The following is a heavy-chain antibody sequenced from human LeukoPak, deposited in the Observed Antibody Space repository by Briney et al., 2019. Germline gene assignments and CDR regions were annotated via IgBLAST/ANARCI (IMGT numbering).Heavy chain of an antibody. V-gene: IGHV3-7*01. D-gene: IGHD3-22*01. Sequence: GGSLRLSCAASGFTFDDYTMHWVRQAPGKGLEWVANIKQDGSEKYYVDSVKGRFTISRDNAKNSLYLQMNSLRAEDTAVYYCARLTMIVLDYWGQGTLVTVSS. CDR3: ARLTMIVLDY. J-gene: IGHJ4*02. CDR2: IKQDGSEK. CDR1: GFTFDDYT.